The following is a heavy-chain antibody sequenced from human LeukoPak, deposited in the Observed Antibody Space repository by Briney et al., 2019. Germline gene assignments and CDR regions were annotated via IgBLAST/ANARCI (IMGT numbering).Heavy chain of an antibody. CDR3: AKDISAYGSGTSADY. CDR2: IRYDGSNI. V-gene: IGHV3-30*02. D-gene: IGHD3-10*01. CDR1: GFTFSSFG. Sequence: AGSLRLSCAASGFTFSSFGMHWVRQAPGKGLQWVASIRYDGSNIYYADSVKGRFTISRDNSKNALYLQMSSLRAEDTAVYYCAKDISAYGSGTSADYWGQGTLVTVSS. J-gene: IGHJ4*02.